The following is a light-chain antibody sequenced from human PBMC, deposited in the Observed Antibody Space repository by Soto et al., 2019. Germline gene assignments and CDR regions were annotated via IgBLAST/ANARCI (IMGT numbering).Light chain of an antibody. CDR1: QSISSW. CDR2: DAS. J-gene: IGKJ1*01. V-gene: IGKV1-5*01. CDR3: RQYNSYSWT. Sequence: DIQMTQSPSTLSASVGDRVTITCRASQSISSWLAWYQQKPGKAPKLLIYDASSLESGVPSRFSGSGSGTEFTLTISSLQPDDFATYYCRQYNSYSWTFGQGTKVAIK.